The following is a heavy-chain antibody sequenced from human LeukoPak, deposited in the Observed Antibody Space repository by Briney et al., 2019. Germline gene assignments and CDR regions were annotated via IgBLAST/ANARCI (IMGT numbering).Heavy chain of an antibody. Sequence: SETLSLTCTVSGFSVSSGSYYWSWIRQPPGKGLGWIGNNYYSGSTNYNPSLKSRVTISVDTSKNQFSLKLSSVTAADTAVYYCARVREKTYYYDSSGYEKDAFDIWGQGTMVTVSS. J-gene: IGHJ3*02. V-gene: IGHV4-61*01. D-gene: IGHD3-22*01. CDR1: GFSVSSGSYY. CDR2: NYYSGST. CDR3: ARVREKTYYYDSSGYEKDAFDI.